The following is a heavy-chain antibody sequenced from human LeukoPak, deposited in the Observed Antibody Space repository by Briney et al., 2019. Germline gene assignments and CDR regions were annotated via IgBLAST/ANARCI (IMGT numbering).Heavy chain of an antibody. CDR3: TTRRGYYDSSGYYYEGY. J-gene: IGHJ4*02. CDR1: GFTFSNAW. CDR2: IKSKTDGGTT. V-gene: IGHV3-15*01. Sequence: GGSLRLSCAASGFTFSNAWMSWVRQAPGKGLEWVGRIKSKTDGGTTDYAAPVKGRFAISRDDSKNTLYLQMNSLKTEDTAVYYCTTRRGYYDSSGYYYEGYWGQGTLVTVSS. D-gene: IGHD3-22*01.